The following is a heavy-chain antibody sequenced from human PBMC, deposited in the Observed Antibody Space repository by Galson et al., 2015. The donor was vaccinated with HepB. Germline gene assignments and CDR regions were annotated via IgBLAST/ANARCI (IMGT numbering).Heavy chain of an antibody. J-gene: IGHJ4*02. CDR3: ARGEYCSGGSCYSAY. V-gene: IGHV4-31*03. CDR2: IYYSGST. Sequence: TLSLTCTVSGGSISSGGYYWSWIRQHPGKGLEWIGYIYYSGSTYYNPSLKSRVTISVDTSKNQFSLKLSSVTAADTAVYYCARGEYCSGGSCYSAYWGQGTLVTVSS. CDR1: GGSISSGGYY. D-gene: IGHD2-15*01.